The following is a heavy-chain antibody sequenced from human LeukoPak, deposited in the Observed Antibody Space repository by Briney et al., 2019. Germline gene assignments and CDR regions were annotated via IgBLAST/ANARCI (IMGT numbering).Heavy chain of an antibody. D-gene: IGHD3-22*01. CDR2: IYHSGST. CDR1: GGSFSGYY. Sequence: PSETLSLTCAVYGGSFSGYYWGWIRQPPGKGLEWIGSIYHSGSTYYNPSLKSRVTISVDTSKNQFSLKLSSVTAADTAVYYCARVLTGDYYDSSGYYAPLYYYYYMDVWGKGTTVTVSS. J-gene: IGHJ6*03. V-gene: IGHV4-38-2*01. CDR3: ARVLTGDYYDSSGYYAPLYYYYYMDV.